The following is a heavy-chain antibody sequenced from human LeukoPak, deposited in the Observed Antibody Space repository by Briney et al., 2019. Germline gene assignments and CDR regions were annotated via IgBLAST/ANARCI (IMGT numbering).Heavy chain of an antibody. CDR1: GFTFSTYS. Sequence: PGGSLRLSCAASGFTFSTYSMNWVRQAPGKGLECISYISSSSSTIYYADSVKGRFTVSRDNAKNSLYLQMNNLRAEDTAMYYCVRGGYGYFDWPLDYWGQGTLVTVSS. V-gene: IGHV3-48*04. D-gene: IGHD3-9*01. J-gene: IGHJ4*02. CDR2: ISSSSSTI. CDR3: VRGGYGYFDWPLDY.